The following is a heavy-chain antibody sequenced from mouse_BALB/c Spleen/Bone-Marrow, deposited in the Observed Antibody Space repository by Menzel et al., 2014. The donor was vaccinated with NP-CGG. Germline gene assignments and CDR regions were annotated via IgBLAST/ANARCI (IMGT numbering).Heavy chain of an antibody. V-gene: IGHV5-4*02. CDR3: ARGSSYFDY. Sequence: EVQGVESGGGLVKPGGSLKLSCAASGFTFSDYYMYWVRRTPEKRLEWVATISDGGSYTYYPDSVKGRFTISRDNAKNNLYLQMSSLKSEDTAMYYCARGSSYFDYWGQGTTLTVSS. J-gene: IGHJ2*01. CDR2: ISDGGSYT. CDR1: GFTFSDYY. D-gene: IGHD1-1*01.